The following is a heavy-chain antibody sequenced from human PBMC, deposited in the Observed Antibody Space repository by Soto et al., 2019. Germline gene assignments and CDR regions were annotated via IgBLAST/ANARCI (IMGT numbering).Heavy chain of an antibody. Sequence: SETLSLTCAVYGGSFSGYYWSWIRQPPGKGLEWIGEINHSGSTNYNPSLKSRVTISVDTSKNQFSLKLSSVTAADTAVYYCARAGPGGNSFVYYFDYWGQGTLVTVSS. V-gene: IGHV4-34*01. CDR2: INHSGST. CDR3: ARAGPGGNSFVYYFDY. D-gene: IGHD2-21*02. CDR1: GGSFSGYY. J-gene: IGHJ4*02.